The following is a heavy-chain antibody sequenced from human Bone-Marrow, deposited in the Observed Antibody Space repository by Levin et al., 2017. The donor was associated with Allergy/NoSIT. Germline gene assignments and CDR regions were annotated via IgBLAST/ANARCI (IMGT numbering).Heavy chain of an antibody. V-gene: IGHV3-30*03. CDR3: ARERLSSWGIDH. D-gene: IGHD6-13*01. Sequence: PGGSLRLSCAVSGFTFSSYGMHWVRQAPGKGLEWVTIISYDGTNKYYSDSVKGRFTISRDNSKHTLSLHMNSLRAEDTALYYCARERLSSWGIDHWGQGTLVTVSS. CDR1: GFTFSSYG. CDR2: ISYDGTNK. J-gene: IGHJ4*02.